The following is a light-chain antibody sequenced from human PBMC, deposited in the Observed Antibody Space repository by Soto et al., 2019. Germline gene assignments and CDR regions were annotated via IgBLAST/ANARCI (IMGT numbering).Light chain of an antibody. V-gene: IGLV1-44*01. Sequence: QSVLTQPPSASGTPGQRVTISCSESRSNIGSKTVYWYQHLPGTAPKLLIHSNNQRPSGVPDRFSGSKSGTSDSLAISGLQAEYEADYYCAAWDDSLNGWVFVRGTQLTVL. J-gene: IGLJ7*01. CDR3: AAWDDSLNGWV. CDR1: RSNIGSKT. CDR2: SNN.